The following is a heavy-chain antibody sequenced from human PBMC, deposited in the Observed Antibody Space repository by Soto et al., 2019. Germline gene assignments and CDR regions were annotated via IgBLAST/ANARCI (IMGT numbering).Heavy chain of an antibody. CDR1: GGSISSYY. Sequence: SETLSLTCTVSGGSISSYYWSWIRQPPGKGLEWIGYIYYSGSTNYNPSLKSRVTISVDTSKNQFSLKLSSVTAADTAMYYCARLAVVVPAAMRNYYYYGMDVWGQGTTVTVSS. J-gene: IGHJ6*02. CDR3: ARLAVVVPAAMRNYYYYGMDV. D-gene: IGHD2-2*01. V-gene: IGHV4-59*08. CDR2: IYYSGST.